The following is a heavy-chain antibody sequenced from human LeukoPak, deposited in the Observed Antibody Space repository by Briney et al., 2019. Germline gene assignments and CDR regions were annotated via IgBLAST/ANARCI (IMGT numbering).Heavy chain of an antibody. CDR3: ARCGGYYDSSSYYYARWTNWFDP. J-gene: IGHJ5*02. Sequence: SETLSLTCTVSGGSVSSGSYYWSWIRKHPGKGLEWIRYICYSGSTNYNPSLKSRVTISVDTSKNQFSLKLSSVTAADTAVYYCARCGGYYDSSSYYYARWTNWFDPWGQGTLVTVSS. CDR2: ICYSGST. CDR1: GGSVSSGSYY. V-gene: IGHV4-61*01. D-gene: IGHD3-22*01.